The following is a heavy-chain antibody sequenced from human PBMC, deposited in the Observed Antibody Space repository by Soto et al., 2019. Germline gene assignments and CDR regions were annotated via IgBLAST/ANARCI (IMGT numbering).Heavy chain of an antibody. CDR3: ARSKVVAASDSYYYAMDA. D-gene: IGHD2-15*01. V-gene: IGHV1-69*12. Sequence: QVQVVQSGPEVKKPGSSVQVSCKASGDTFSTYLMSWVRQAPGQGLEWMGGIILFYGTPNYAQKFLGRVTITADESTTTTYMEVSSLRSEHTALYYCARSKVVAASDSYYYAMDAWGQGTTVTVSS. CDR2: IILFYGTP. J-gene: IGHJ6*02. CDR1: GDTFSTYL.